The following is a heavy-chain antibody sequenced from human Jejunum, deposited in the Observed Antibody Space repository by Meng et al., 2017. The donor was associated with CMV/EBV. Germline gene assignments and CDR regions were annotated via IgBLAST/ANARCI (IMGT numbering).Heavy chain of an antibody. CDR3: ARGQRSYSGSYPEWFDP. V-gene: IGHV4-30-4*01. Sequence: RRRPGPGLVKPSTPLSLTCTGSGGSISSGDYYWSWIRQPPGKGLEWIGCIYYSGSTYYNPSLKGRVTISVDTSKNQFSLNLSSVTAADTAVYYCARGQRSYSGSYPEWFDPWGQGTLVTVSS. D-gene: IGHD1-26*01. J-gene: IGHJ5*02. CDR2: IYYSGST. CDR1: GGSISSGDYY.